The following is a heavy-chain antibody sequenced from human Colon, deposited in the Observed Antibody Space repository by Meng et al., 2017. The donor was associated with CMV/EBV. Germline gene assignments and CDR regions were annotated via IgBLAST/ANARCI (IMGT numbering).Heavy chain of an antibody. J-gene: IGHJ4*02. CDR3: ARDRHPVYYHDSDRNGDSG. CDR1: FVGYH. CDR2: INPNNAAT. Sequence: FVGYHMHWVRQAPGQGLEWMGWINPNNAATKYAQNFQGRVTMTRDTSMSTAYMELSSLGSDDTAIYYCARDRHPVYYHDSDRNGDSGWGQGTLVTVSS. V-gene: IGHV1-2*02. D-gene: IGHD3-22*01.